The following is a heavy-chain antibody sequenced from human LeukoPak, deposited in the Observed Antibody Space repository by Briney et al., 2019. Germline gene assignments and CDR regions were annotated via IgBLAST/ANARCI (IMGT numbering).Heavy chain of an antibody. Sequence: SETLSLTCTVSGGSISSSSSYWGWIRQSPGKGLEWIGNMYYSGSTYYNPSLKSRVTISVDASRNLFSLKLSSVTAADTAVYYCATYHQRFDPWGQGTLVAVSS. J-gene: IGHJ5*02. V-gene: IGHV4-39*02. CDR3: ATYHQRFDP. CDR2: MYYSGST. CDR1: GGSISSSSSY. D-gene: IGHD2-2*01.